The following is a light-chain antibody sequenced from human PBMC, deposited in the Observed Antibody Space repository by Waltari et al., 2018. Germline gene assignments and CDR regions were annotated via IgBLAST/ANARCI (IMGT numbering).Light chain of an antibody. V-gene: IGKV3D-15*02. CDR3: QQYNIRLT. CDR2: GAS. Sequence: ELLLNKSQPTLFVFQGKRATLPCRASQPISTNLPWYQHKPGQPPRLLISGASTRASGIPARFSGSGSGTQFTLTINSLQSEDFAVYYCQQYNIRLTFGGGTKVDIK. CDR1: QPISTN. J-gene: IGKJ4*01.